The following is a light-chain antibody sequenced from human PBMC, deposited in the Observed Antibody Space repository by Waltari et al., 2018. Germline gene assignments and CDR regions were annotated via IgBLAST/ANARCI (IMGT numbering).Light chain of an antibody. CDR1: QSLLHSDGRNF. CDR3: MQTQEIPLT. J-gene: IGKJ4*01. V-gene: IGKV2-28*01. CDR2: LGS. Sequence: ALTQSPLSLPVTPGAPASLFSRSSQSLLHSDGRNFLDWYVQKPGQSPQLLIYLGSNRASGVPDRFSGGGSGTDFTLTISRVEAEDVGVYYCMQTQEIPLTFGGGTKVEIK.